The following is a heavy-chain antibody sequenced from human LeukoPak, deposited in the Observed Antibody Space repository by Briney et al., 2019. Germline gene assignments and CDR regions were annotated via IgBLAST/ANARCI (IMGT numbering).Heavy chain of an antibody. CDR2: IYWDNDE. D-gene: IGHD3-16*01. J-gene: IGHJ3*01. V-gene: IGHV2-5*02. Sequence: SGPTLAKPTETLTLTCTFSGFSLTTYGVGVGWIRQPPGKALERLAIIYWDNDERYSPSLRSRFSFTKDNSRNQVMLTMTNMDPVDTATYYCAHIMITFGAVSRDDAFDVWGQGTMVTVSS. CDR3: AHIMITFGAVSRDDAFDV. CDR1: GFSLTTYGVG.